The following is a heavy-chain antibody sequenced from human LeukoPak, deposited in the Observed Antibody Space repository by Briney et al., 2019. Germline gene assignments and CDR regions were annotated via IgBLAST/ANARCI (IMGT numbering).Heavy chain of an antibody. V-gene: IGHV3-33*06. D-gene: IGHD3-9*01. Sequence: GESPKISCAASGFTFSSYGMHWVRQAPGKGLEWVAVIWYDGSNKYYADSVKGRFTISRDNSKNTLYLQMNSLRAEDTAVYYCAKDLMDYDILTGYYDYWGQGTLVTVSS. CDR1: GFTFSSYG. CDR3: AKDLMDYDILTGYYDY. CDR2: IWYDGSNK. J-gene: IGHJ4*02.